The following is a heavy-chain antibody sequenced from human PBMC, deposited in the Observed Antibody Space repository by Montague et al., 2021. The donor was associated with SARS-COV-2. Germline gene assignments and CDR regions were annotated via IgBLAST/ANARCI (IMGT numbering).Heavy chain of an antibody. Sequence: PALVKPTQTLTLTCTFSGFSLDSRGVGVGWIRQPPGKALECLALIYWNDDKRYSTSLKTRLTVTKDTSKNQVVLTMTNMDPVDAATYFCAHKNSGRTIEFAXWGQGALVTVSS. V-gene: IGHV2-5*01. CDR2: IYWNDDK. CDR1: GFSLDSRGVG. D-gene: IGHD2-15*01. CDR3: AHKNSGRTIEFAX. J-gene: IGHJ4*02.